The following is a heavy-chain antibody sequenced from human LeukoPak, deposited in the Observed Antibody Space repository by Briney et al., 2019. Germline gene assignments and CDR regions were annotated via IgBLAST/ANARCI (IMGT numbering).Heavy chain of an antibody. CDR3: ARGHDTTGYFAY. V-gene: IGHV7-4-1*02. J-gene: IGHJ4*02. CDR2: IDTNTGSP. D-gene: IGHD3-22*01. Sequence: GASVKVSCKTSGYTFTNYTINWVRPAPGQGLEWMGWIDTNTGSPTYAQGFTRRFVSSLDTSVTTTYLQISSLEAEDTAVYFCARGHDTTGYFAYWGQGTLVTVSS. CDR1: GYTFTNYT.